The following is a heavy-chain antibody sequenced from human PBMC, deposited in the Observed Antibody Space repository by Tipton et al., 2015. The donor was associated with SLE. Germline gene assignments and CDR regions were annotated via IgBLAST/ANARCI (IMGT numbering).Heavy chain of an antibody. CDR1: GDSISSSGYF. CDR3: ARVGMSTGVAFDY. CDR2: THHSGNT. D-gene: IGHD3-3*01. Sequence: TLSLTCSVSGDSISSSGYFWSWIRQHPERGLEWIGNTHHSGNTNYNPSLKSRLIISVDASENQFSLKLTSVTAADTAVYYCARVGMSTGVAFDYWGQGILVTVSS. J-gene: IGHJ4*02. V-gene: IGHV4-31*03.